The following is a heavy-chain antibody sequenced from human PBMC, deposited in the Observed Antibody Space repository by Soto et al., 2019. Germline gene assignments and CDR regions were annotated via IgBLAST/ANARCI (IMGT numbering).Heavy chain of an antibody. V-gene: IGHV1-2*02. CDR1: GYTFTTYF. D-gene: IGHD6-25*01. J-gene: IGHJ4*02. CDR3: AREWQRGTDY. Sequence: QVQLVQSGAEVVKPGASVKVSCKASGYTFTTYFLHWVRQAPGQGLEWLGWIFPGSGGTTYAQKFQGRVTMTRDTSINTAYMGLSRLTSDDTGVYYCAREWQRGTDYWGQGALITVSS. CDR2: IFPGSGGT.